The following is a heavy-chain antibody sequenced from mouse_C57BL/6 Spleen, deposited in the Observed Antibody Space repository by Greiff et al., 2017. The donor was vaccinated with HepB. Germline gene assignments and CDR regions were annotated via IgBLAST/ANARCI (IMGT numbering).Heavy chain of an antibody. Sequence: QVHVKQPGTELVKPGASVKLSCKASGYTFTSYWMHWVEQRPGQGLEWIGNINPSNGGTNYNEKFKSKATLTVDKSSSTAYMQLSSLTSEDSAVYYCARPYSNRGYFDVWGTGTTVTVSS. V-gene: IGHV1-53*01. CDR1: GYTFTSYW. CDR2: INPSNGGT. D-gene: IGHD2-5*01. CDR3: ARPYSNRGYFDV. J-gene: IGHJ1*03.